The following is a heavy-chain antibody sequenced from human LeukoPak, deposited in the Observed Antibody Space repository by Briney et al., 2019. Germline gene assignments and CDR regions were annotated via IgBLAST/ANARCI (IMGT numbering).Heavy chain of an antibody. V-gene: IGHV3-11*01. CDR3: ATHGAVTMVRGVTPYYFDY. J-gene: IGHJ4*02. D-gene: IGHD3-10*01. Sequence: GGSLRLSCAAYGFTFSDYYMSWIRQAPGKGLEWVSYISSSVSTIYYAGSVKGRFTISRDNAKNSLYLQMNSLRAEDTAVYYCATHGAVTMVRGVTPYYFDYWGQGPLVTVSS. CDR2: ISSSVSTI. CDR1: GFTFSDYY.